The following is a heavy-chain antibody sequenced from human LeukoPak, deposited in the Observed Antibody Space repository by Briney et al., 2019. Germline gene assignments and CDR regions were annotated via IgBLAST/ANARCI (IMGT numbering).Heavy chain of an antibody. CDR1: DGSISSYY. V-gene: IGHV4-4*09. D-gene: IGHD3-22*01. CDR3: ARGLWFTMIGKGWFDP. Sequence: SETLSLTCSVSDGSISSYYWSWIRQPPGKGLEWIGYIHSSGSTHYNPSLKSRVTISVDTSKNQFSLELSSVTAADTAVYYCARGLWFTMIGKGWFDPWGQGTLVTVSS. CDR2: IHSSGST. J-gene: IGHJ5*02.